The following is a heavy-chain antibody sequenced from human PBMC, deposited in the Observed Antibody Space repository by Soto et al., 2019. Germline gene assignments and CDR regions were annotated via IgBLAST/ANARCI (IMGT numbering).Heavy chain of an antibody. V-gene: IGHV1-8*01. CDR1: GYTFTSYD. Sequence: ASVKVSCKASGYTFTSYDINWVRQATGQELEWMGWMNPNSGNTGYAQKFQGRVTMTRNTSISTAYMELSSLRSEDTAVYYCARGPRDHYDFWSGYYPDNWFDPWGQGTLVTV. D-gene: IGHD3-3*01. CDR3: ARGPRDHYDFWSGYYPDNWFDP. CDR2: MNPNSGNT. J-gene: IGHJ5*02.